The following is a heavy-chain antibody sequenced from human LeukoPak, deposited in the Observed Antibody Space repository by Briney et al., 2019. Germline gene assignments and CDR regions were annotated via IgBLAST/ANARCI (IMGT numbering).Heavy chain of an antibody. V-gene: IGHV3-23*01. Sequence: SLRLXCTASAFAFSNHAMSWVRQAPGKGLEWVSSISISGGTTYYADSVKGRFTISRENSKSTLYLQMNNLRADDTAVYYCANEIRPNDYWGQGTLVTVSS. CDR2: ISISGGTT. CDR1: AFAFSNHA. CDR3: ANEIRPNDY. J-gene: IGHJ4*02. D-gene: IGHD4-17*01.